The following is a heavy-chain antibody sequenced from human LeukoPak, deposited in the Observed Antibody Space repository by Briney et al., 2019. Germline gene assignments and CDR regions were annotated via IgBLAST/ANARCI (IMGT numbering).Heavy chain of an antibody. Sequence: SETLSLTCTVSGGSISSSSYYWGWIRQPPGKGLEWIGSIYYSGSTYYNPSLKSRVTISVDTSKNQFSLKLSSVTAADTAVYYCARTLRYFDWLPGTINWFDPWGQGTLVTVSS. V-gene: IGHV4-39*07. CDR2: IYYSGST. D-gene: IGHD3-9*01. CDR3: ARTLRYFDWLPGTINWFDP. CDR1: GGSISSSSYY. J-gene: IGHJ5*02.